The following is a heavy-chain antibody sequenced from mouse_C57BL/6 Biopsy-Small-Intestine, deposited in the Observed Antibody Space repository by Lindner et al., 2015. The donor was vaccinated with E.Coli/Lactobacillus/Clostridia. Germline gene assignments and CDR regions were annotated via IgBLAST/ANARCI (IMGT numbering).Heavy chain of an antibody. J-gene: IGHJ1*03. V-gene: IGHV14-2*01. CDR3: ARSGPSYYSNLWYFDV. CDR1: GYTFTSYG. D-gene: IGHD2-5*01. CDR2: IDPEDGET. Sequence: VQLQESGAELARPGASVKLSCKASGYTFTSYGISWVKQRTEQGLEWIGRIDPEDGETKYAPKFQGKATITADTSSNTAYLRLSSLTSEDTAVHYCARSGPSYYSNLWYFDVWGTGTTVTVSS.